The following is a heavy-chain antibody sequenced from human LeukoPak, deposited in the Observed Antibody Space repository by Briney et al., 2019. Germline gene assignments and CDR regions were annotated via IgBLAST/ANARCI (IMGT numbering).Heavy chain of an antibody. J-gene: IGHJ6*03. CDR1: VGTFSSYS. CDR3: ARRGSDYDLHYYYYMDV. CDR2: IIHIFGTA. V-gene: IGHV1-69*06. Sequence: AAVKVSCKACVGTFSSYSISWVRQPPGQGVEWMGGIIHIFGTANYAQKFQGRVTITADKSTSTAYMELSSLRSEDTAVYYCARRGSDYDLHYYYYMDVWGKGTTVTVSS. D-gene: IGHD5-12*01.